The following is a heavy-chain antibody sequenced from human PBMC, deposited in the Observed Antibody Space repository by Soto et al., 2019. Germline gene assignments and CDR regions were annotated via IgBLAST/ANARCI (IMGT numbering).Heavy chain of an antibody. D-gene: IGHD2-2*01. CDR2: IYHSGST. V-gene: IGHV4-4*02. J-gene: IGHJ4*02. CDR3: AGGKEVPPALMAD. Sequence: SETLSLTCAVSGGSISRNNWWSWVRQPPGKGLEWIGEIYHSGSTYYNPSLKSRVTISLDKSKNQFSLNLTSVTAADTAVYYFAGGKEVPPALMADWGQGTLVTVSS. CDR1: GGSISRNNW.